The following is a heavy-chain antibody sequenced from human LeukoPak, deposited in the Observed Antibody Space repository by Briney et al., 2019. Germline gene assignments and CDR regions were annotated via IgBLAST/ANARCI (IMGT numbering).Heavy chain of an antibody. CDR3: ARGMAGRNYYYYMDV. CDR2: IIPIFGTA. D-gene: IGHD6-19*01. Sequence: ASVKVSCKASGGTFSSYAISWVRQAPGQGLEWMGGIIPIFGTANYAQKFQGRVTITADESTSTAYMELSSLRSEDTAVYYCARGMAGRNYYYYMDVWGKGTTVTVSS. V-gene: IGHV1-69*13. CDR1: GGTFSSYA. J-gene: IGHJ6*03.